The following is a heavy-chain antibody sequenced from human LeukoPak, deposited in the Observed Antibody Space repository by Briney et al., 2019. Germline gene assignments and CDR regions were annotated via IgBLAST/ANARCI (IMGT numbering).Heavy chain of an antibody. J-gene: IGHJ4*02. CDR2: IKQDESEK. Sequence: GGSLRLSCAASGFTFSSYAMSWVRQAPGKGLEWVASIKQDESEKYYVDSVKGRFTTSRDNAKSSLYLQMNALRGEDTAVYYCARLVGDVTTWDCWGQGTLVTVSS. D-gene: IGHD1-26*01. CDR1: GFTFSSYA. CDR3: ARLVGDVTTWDC. V-gene: IGHV3-7*03.